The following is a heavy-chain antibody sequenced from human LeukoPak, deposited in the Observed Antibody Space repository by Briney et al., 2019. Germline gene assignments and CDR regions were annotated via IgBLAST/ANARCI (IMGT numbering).Heavy chain of an antibody. D-gene: IGHD3-16*01. V-gene: IGHV3-7*03. J-gene: IGHJ4*02. CDR1: GFTFSSYW. Sequence: GGSLRLSCAASGFTFSSYWMSWVRQAPGKGLEWVANIKQDGSEKYYVDSVKGRFTTSRDNAKNSLYLQMNSLRAEDTALYHCARESNGGSQDYWGQGTLVTVSS. CDR2: IKQDGSEK. CDR3: ARESNGGSQDY.